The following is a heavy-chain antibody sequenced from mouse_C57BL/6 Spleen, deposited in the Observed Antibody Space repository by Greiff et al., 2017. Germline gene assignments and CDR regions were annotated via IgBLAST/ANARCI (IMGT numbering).Heavy chain of an antibody. D-gene: IGHD1-1*01. CDR1: GYTFTSYW. CDR3: ANYYGSRFAY. CDR2: IDPSDSYT. V-gene: IGHV1-59*01. Sequence: QVQLQQPGAELVRPGTSVKLSCKASGYTFTSYWMHWVKQRPGQGLEWIGVIDPSDSYTNYNQKFKGTATLTVDTSSSTAYMQLSSLTSEDSAVYYCANYYGSRFAYWGQGTLVTVSA. J-gene: IGHJ3*01.